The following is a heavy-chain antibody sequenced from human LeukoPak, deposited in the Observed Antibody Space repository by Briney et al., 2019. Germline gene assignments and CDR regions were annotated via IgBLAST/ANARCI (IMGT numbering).Heavy chain of an antibody. J-gene: IGHJ4*02. D-gene: IGHD2-15*01. CDR2: ISGSGSST. CDR1: GFTFSTYS. CDR3: VKGVGYCSGGSCQQFDY. Sequence: GGSLRLSCSAAGFTFSTYSMSRCRQAPGKGLEWVSSISGSGSSTYYADSVKGRFTISRDNSKNTLYLKMNSLRAEDTAVYYCVKGVGYCSGGSCQQFDYWGKGTLVTVSS. V-gene: IGHV3-23*01.